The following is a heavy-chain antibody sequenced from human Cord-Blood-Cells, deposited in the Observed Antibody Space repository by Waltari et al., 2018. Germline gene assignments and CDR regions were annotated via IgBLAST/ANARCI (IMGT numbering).Heavy chain of an antibody. CDR2: ISYDGSNK. CDR3: ASGSSSWYYFDY. Sequence: QVQLVESGGGAVQPLRSLRLACAASGFTFSSHGMHWVRQAPGKGLEWVAVISYDGSNKYYADSVKGRFTISRDNSKNTLYLQMNSLRAEDTAVYYCASGSSSWYYFDYWGQGTLVTVSS. V-gene: IGHV3-30*03. CDR1: GFTFSSHG. D-gene: IGHD6-13*01. J-gene: IGHJ4*02.